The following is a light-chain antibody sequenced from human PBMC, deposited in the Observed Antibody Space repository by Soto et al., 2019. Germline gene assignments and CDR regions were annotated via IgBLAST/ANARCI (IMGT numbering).Light chain of an antibody. CDR2: RDS. CDR1: NIGSKN. Sequence: SYELTQPLSVSVALGQTARITCGGNNIGSKNVHWYQQKPGQAPVLVIYRDSNRPSGIPERISGSNSGNTATVTISRAQAGDEADYFCQVWDSSTANVVFGGGTKLTVL. CDR3: QVWDSSTANVV. J-gene: IGLJ2*01. V-gene: IGLV3-9*01.